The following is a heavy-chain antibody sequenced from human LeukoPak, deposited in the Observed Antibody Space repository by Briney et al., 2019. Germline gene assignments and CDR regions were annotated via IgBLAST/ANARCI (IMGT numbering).Heavy chain of an antibody. CDR3: ARDSEGVVISPAPDY. J-gene: IGHJ4*02. D-gene: IGHD3-3*01. CDR2: INPSGGST. CDR1: GYTFTSYY. V-gene: IGHV1-46*01. Sequence: ASVKVSCKASGYTFTSYYMHWVRQAPGQGLEWMGIINPSGGSTSYAQKFQGRVTMTRDTSMSTVYMELSSLRSEDTAVYYCARDSEGVVISPAPDYWGQGTLVTVSS.